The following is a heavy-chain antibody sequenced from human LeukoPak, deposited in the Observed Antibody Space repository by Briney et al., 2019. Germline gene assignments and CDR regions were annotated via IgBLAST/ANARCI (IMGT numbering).Heavy chain of an antibody. CDR3: ARFYSNYSD. CDR2: INNDGST. J-gene: IGHJ4*02. CDR1: GFTFSSYW. V-gene: IGHV3-74*01. Sequence: GGSLRLSCAASGFTFSSYWMHWVRQAPGKGLVWVSLINNDGSTNYADSVKGRFTISRDNSKNTLYLQMNSLRAEDTAVYYCARFYSNYSDWGQGTLVTVSS. D-gene: IGHD4-11*01.